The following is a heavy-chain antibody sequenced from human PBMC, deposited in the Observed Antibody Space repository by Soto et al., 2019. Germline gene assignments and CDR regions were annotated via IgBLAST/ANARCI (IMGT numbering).Heavy chain of an antibody. CDR3: TRQCRDGYNALGY. CDR1: GGSISRYY. D-gene: IGHD5-12*01. J-gene: IGHJ4*02. CDR2: IYYSGST. Sequence: QVQLQESGPGLVKPSETLSLTCSVSGGSISRYYWNWVRQSPGEGLEWIGSIYYSGSTNYNPSLKSRVXXSXDTXKNRFSLKLSSVTAADTGVYYCTRQCRDGYNALGYWGQGTLVTVSS. V-gene: IGHV4-59*08.